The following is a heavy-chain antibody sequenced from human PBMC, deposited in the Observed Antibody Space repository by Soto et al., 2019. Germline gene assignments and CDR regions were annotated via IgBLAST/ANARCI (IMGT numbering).Heavy chain of an antibody. Sequence: VQLVESGGGLIQPGGSLRLSCAASGFTVSSKYMTWVRQAPGKGLEWVSVIYGGGTTYYADSLKGRFTISRDNSKTTLYLQVNSLRAEDTAVYYCVQTTGWPGFDFWCQGTLVTVSS. D-gene: IGHD6-19*01. CDR2: IYGGGTT. CDR1: GFTVSSKY. CDR3: VQTTGWPGFDF. V-gene: IGHV3-53*01. J-gene: IGHJ4*02.